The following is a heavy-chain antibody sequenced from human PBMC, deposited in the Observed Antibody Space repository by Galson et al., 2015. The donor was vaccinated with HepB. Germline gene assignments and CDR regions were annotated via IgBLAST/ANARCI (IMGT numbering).Heavy chain of an antibody. CDR1: GYTFTSYY. Sequence: SVKVSCKASGYTFTSYYMHWVRQAPGQGLEWMGIINPSGGSTSYAQKFQGRVTMTRDTSTSTVYMELSSLRSEDTAVYYCARDGERYCSGGSCSSPNNWFDPWGQGTLVTVSS. CDR3: ARDGERYCSGGSCSSPNNWFDP. D-gene: IGHD2-15*01. V-gene: IGHV1-46*01. CDR2: INPSGGST. J-gene: IGHJ5*02.